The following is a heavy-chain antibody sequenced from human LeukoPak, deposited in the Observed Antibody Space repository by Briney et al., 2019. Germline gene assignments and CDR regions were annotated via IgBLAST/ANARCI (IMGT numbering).Heavy chain of an antibody. J-gene: IGHJ3*02. CDR1: GGSISSDY. Sequence: PSETLSLTCMVSGGSISSDYWGWFRQPPGKGLEWIGYIYNGGSTKYQPSLKSRVIISLDTSTNQFPLDLISVAAADTAVYYCARAIDGHPFDIWGQGTMVTVSS. CDR3: ARAIDGHPFDI. D-gene: IGHD5-24*01. V-gene: IGHV4-59*01. CDR2: IYNGGST.